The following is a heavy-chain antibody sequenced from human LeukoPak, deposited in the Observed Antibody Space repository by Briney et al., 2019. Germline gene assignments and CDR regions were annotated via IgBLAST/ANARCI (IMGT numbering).Heavy chain of an antibody. CDR1: GGSISSYY. J-gene: IGHJ3*02. D-gene: IGHD3-10*01. Sequence: SETLSLTCTVSGGSISSYYWSWIRQPPGKGLEWIGYIYYSGSTNYNPSLKSRVTISVDTSKNQFSLKLSSVTAADTAVYYCARPGYGSDAFDIWGQGTMVTVSS. CDR2: IYYSGST. CDR3: ARPGYGSDAFDI. V-gene: IGHV4-59*01.